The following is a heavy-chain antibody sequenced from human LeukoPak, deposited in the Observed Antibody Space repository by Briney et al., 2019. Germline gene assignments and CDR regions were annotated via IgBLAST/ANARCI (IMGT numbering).Heavy chain of an antibody. CDR1: GFTFSSYS. V-gene: IGHV3-48*01. D-gene: IGHD1-26*01. Sequence: GGSLRLSCAASGFTFSSYSMNWVRQAPGKGLEWGSCISSSSSTIYYADSVKGRFTISRDNAKNSLYLQMNSLRAEDTAVYYCAKEGGSYPSSYYYMDVWGKGTTVTISS. J-gene: IGHJ6*03. CDR2: ISSSSSTI. CDR3: AKEGGSYPSSYYYMDV.